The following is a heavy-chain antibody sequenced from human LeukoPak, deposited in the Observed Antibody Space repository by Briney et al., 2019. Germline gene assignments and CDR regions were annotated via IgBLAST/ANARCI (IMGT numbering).Heavy chain of an antibody. CDR1: GFTFSSYG. CDR2: ISYDGSNK. D-gene: IGHD5-12*01. V-gene: IGHV3-30*03. Sequence: GRSLRLSCAASGFTFSSYGMHWVRQAPGKGLEWVAVISYDGSNKYYADSVKGRFTISRDNAKNSLYLQMNSLRAEDTAVYYCARGQGAYSGYDYDYWGQGTLVTVSS. J-gene: IGHJ4*02. CDR3: ARGQGAYSGYDYDY.